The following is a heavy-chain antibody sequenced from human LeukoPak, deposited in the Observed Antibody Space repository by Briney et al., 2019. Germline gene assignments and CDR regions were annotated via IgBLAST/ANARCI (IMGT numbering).Heavy chain of an antibody. CDR3: ATEMTSVVPDY. J-gene: IGHJ4*02. Sequence: ASVKVSCKVSGHTLSELTMHWVRQAPGKGLEWMGGFGPENDERIYARKFRGRLTMTEDTSTDTAYMELSSLRSEDTAVYFCATEMTSVVPDYWGQGTLVTVSS. V-gene: IGHV1-24*01. CDR2: FGPENDER. CDR1: GHTLSELT. D-gene: IGHD4-11*01.